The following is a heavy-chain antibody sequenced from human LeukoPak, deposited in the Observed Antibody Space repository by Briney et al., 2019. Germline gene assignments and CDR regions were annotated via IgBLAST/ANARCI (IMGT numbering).Heavy chain of an antibody. CDR1: GFTFSTYD. J-gene: IGHJ4*02. CDR2: ISGSGGYT. V-gene: IGHV3-23*01. D-gene: IGHD6-13*01. CDR3: AKLLPPYSSSWYEPDY. Sequence: GGSLILSCAASGFTFSTYDMIWVRQAPGKGLEWVSAISGSGGYTYYADSVKGRFTISRDNSKNTLYLQMNSLRAEDTAVYYCAKLLPPYSSSWYEPDYWGQRTLVTVSS.